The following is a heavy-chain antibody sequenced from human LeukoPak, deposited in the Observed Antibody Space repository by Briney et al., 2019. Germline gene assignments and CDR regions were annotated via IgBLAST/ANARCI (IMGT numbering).Heavy chain of an antibody. CDR3: ARAPTSEQQLHFDY. Sequence: GGSPRLSCAASGFTFSSYATHWVRQAPGKGLEWVAVISYDGSNKYYADSVKGRFTISRDNAKNSLFLQMNSLRTEDTAVYYCARAPTSEQQLHFDYWGQGTLVTVSS. CDR1: GFTFSSYA. J-gene: IGHJ4*02. V-gene: IGHV3-30*04. CDR2: ISYDGSNK. D-gene: IGHD6-13*01.